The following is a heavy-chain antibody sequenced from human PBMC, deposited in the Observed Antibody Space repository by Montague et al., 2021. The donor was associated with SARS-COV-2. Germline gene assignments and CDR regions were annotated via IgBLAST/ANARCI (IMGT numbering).Heavy chain of an antibody. CDR1: GDSISHSSYY. D-gene: IGHD6-19*01. CDR2: IYYSGST. Sequence: SETLSLTCTVSGDSISHSSYYWGWIRQPPGKGLEWIGSIYYSGSTYYNPSLKSRVTISLDTSKNQVSLKLNSVTAADTAVYYCASVRQWLVPFDYWGQGTLVTVSS. J-gene: IGHJ4*02. V-gene: IGHV4-39*07. CDR3: ASVRQWLVPFDY.